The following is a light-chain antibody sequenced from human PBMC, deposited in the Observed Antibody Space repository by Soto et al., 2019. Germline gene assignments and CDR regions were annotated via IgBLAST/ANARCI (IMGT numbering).Light chain of an antibody. CDR2: GAS. J-gene: IGKJ4*01. Sequence: EIAMTQSPVTLSASPGERVTLSCRASQSVNINLAWCQQRPGQAPRVLIYGASNRASGIPDRFSGSGSGTDFTLTISSLEPDDFALYYCQQDKDWPPLTFGGGTRVEIK. CDR1: QSVNIN. CDR3: QQDKDWPPLT. V-gene: IGKV3D-15*01.